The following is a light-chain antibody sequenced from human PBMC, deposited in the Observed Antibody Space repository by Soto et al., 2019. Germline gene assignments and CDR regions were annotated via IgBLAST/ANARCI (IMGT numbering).Light chain of an antibody. CDR2: KAS. CDR1: QSITNW. J-gene: IGKJ3*01. Sequence: DMQMTQSPSTLASSVGVRFSSTCRASQSITNWLAWYQQKPAKAPKLLIYKASSLQSEVPSRFSGSASGPEFTLTISSLQPDDFATYYCQQYHSYPFTFGPGTKVDIK. CDR3: QQYHSYPFT. V-gene: IGKV1-5*03.